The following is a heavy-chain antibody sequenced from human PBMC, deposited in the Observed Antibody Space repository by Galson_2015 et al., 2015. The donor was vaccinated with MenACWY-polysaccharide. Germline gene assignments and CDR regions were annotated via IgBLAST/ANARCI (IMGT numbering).Heavy chain of an antibody. V-gene: IGHV3-33*01. J-gene: IGHJ3*02. CDR1: GSRFSNSG. Sequence: SLRLSCAASGSRFSNSGMHWVRQAPGKGLEWVAVIQYDGSKIVYADSVKGRFTISRDNSKNTLFLEMNSLGAEDTAVYYCAREGSRIVFRAFDTWGPGTIVAVS. D-gene: IGHD6-13*01. CDR3: AREGSRIVFRAFDT. CDR2: IQYDGSKI.